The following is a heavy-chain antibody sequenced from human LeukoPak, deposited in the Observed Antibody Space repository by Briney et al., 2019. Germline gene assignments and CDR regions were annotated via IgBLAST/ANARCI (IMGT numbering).Heavy chain of an antibody. V-gene: IGHV3-74*01. J-gene: IGHJ4*02. CDR2: ISGDESST. CDR3: ARESGDCNGSHSWRPEDH. Sequence: GGSLRLSCAASGFTFSSFWMHWVRQAPGKGLEFVSRISGDESSTSYADSVKGRFTISRDSAKDTLYLQMTSLRAEDSAVYYCARESGDCNGSHSWRPEDHWGQGTLDTVSS. D-gene: IGHD6-13*01. CDR1: GFTFSSFW.